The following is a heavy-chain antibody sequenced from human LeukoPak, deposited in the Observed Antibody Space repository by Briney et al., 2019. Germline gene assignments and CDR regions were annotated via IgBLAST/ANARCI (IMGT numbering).Heavy chain of an antibody. D-gene: IGHD3-22*01. Sequence: SETLSLTCTVSGGSISSYYWSWIRQPPGKGLEWIGYMYYNRSTNYNPSLKSRVTISVDTSKNQFSLKLSSVTAADTAVYYCARGGGYFLIDAFDIWGLGTMVTVSS. V-gene: IGHV4-59*01. J-gene: IGHJ3*02. CDR3: ARGGGYFLIDAFDI. CDR2: MYYNRST. CDR1: GGSISSYY.